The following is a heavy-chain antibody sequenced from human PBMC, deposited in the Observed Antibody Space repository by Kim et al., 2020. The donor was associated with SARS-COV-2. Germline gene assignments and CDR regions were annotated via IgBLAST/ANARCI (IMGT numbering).Heavy chain of an antibody. J-gene: IGHJ4*02. Sequence: GTLRLSCAASGVTFSSYEMHWVRQAAGKALEWVSTIATAGDTYYPGSVKGLFTISRENAKNSLYLQMNSLRAGDTAVYYCARGLWFGEPPFDYWGQGTLVTVSS. D-gene: IGHD3-10*01. V-gene: IGHV3-13*01. CDR2: IATAGDT. CDR1: GVTFSSYE. CDR3: ARGLWFGEPPFDY.